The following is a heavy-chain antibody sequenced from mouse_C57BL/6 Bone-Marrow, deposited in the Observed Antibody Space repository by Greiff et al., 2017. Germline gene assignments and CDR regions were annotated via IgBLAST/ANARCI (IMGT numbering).Heavy chain of an antibody. CDR1: GFNFKDDY. CDR2: IDPENGDT. CDR3: RTGPRFAY. Sequence: EVQLQQSGAELVRPGASVKLSCTASGFNFKDDYMHWVKQRPGQGLEWIGWIDPENGDTEYASKFQGKATITADKSSNTAYLRLSSLTSEDADVDEGRTGPRFAYWGKGTLVTVSA. D-gene: IGHD6-1*01. V-gene: IGHV14-4*01. J-gene: IGHJ3*01.